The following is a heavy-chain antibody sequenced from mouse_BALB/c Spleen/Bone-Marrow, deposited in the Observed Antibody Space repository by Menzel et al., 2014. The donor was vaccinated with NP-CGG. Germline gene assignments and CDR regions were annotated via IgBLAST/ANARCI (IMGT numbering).Heavy chain of an antibody. Sequence: VQLQQPGPELVKPGASVKMSCKASGYTFTRYVMYWAKQKPGQGLEWIGYINPYNDGTKYNEKFKGKATLTSDKSSSTAYMELSSLTSEDSAVYYCARSLLRADYWGQGTSVTVSS. D-gene: IGHD1-1*01. CDR1: GYTFTRYV. CDR2: INPYNDGT. CDR3: ARSLLRADY. V-gene: IGHV1-14*01. J-gene: IGHJ4*01.